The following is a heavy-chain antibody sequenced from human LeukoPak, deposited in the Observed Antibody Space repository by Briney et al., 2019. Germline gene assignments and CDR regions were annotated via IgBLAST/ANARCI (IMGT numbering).Heavy chain of an antibody. J-gene: IGHJ4*02. CDR2: INNDGSTT. D-gene: IGHD3-22*01. CDR3: ARVRVSSGYYIDY. V-gene: IGHV3-74*01. Sequence: GGSLRLSCAASGFTFSSSWMHWVRQAPGKGLVWVSRINNDGSTTTYADSVKGRFTMSRDNAKNTLYLQMNSLRAEDMAVYYCARVRVSSGYYIDYWGQGTLVTVSS. CDR1: GFTFSSSW.